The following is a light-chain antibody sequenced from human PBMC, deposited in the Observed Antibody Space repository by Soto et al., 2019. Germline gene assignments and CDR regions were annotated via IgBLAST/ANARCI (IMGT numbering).Light chain of an antibody. CDR2: DAS. CDR1: QSVGSY. J-gene: IGKJ4*01. V-gene: IGKV3-11*01. Sequence: EIVLTQSPATLSLSPGGRAALSCRASQSVGSYLAWYQHKPGQAPRLLIYDASNRATGLPARFSGSGSRTDFTLTISSLEPEDFAVYFCQQRSNWPLTFGGGTKVDI. CDR3: QQRSNWPLT.